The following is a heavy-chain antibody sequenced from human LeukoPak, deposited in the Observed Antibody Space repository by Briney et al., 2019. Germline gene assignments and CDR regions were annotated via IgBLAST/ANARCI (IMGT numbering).Heavy chain of an antibody. J-gene: IGHJ4*02. D-gene: IGHD3-16*01. CDR2: ISGSGGST. V-gene: IGHV3-23*01. CDR3: AKELFGYDYVWGSGNYFDY. Sequence: PGGSLRLSCAASGFTFTSYAMHWVRQAPGKGLEWVSVISGSGGSTYYADSVKGRFTISRDNSKNTLYLQMNSLRAEDTAVYYCAKELFGYDYVWGSGNYFDYWGQGTLVTVSS. CDR1: GFTFTSYA.